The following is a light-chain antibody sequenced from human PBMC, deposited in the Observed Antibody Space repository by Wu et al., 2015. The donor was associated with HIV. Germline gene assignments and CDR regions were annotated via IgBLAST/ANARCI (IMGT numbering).Light chain of an antibody. CDR1: QSVGNY. V-gene: IGKV3-15*01. CDR3: QQYEHWPPLT. CDR2: ATS. Sequence: ETVLTQSPATLSLSPGERATLSCRASQSVGNYLAWYQQKPGQAPRLLISATSIRASGIPARFIGRGSGTEFALTIDSLQSEDFAIYFCQQYEHWPPLTFGGGTTVEI. J-gene: IGKJ4*01.